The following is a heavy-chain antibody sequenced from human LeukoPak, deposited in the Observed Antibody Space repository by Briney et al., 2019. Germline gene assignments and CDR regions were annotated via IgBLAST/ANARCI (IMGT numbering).Heavy chain of an antibody. CDR3: ARDLHYYGSGP. CDR2: ISGTSSCM. J-gene: IGHJ5*02. CDR1: GFNFRDYS. V-gene: IGHV3-21*04. Sequence: PGGSLRLSCVAYGFNFRDYSMNWVRQAPGKGLDWVSGISGTSSCMYYGDSVKGRFTVSRDNAKNSLYLQMESLRVEDTAVYYCARDLHYYGSGPWGQGTLVTVSS. D-gene: IGHD3-10*01.